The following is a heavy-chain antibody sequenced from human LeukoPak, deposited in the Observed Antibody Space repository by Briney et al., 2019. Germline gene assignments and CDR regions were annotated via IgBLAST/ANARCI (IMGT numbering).Heavy chain of an antibody. V-gene: IGHV4-34*01. D-gene: IGHD2-2*02. Sequence: SETLSLTCAVYGGSFSGYYWSWIRQPPGKGLEWIGEINHSGSTNYNPSLKSRVTMSVDTSKNQFSLKLSSVTAADTAVYYCARFDCSSTSCYTGGFDYWGQGTLVTVSS. CDR1: GGSFSGYY. CDR2: INHSGST. J-gene: IGHJ4*02. CDR3: ARFDCSSTSCYTGGFDY.